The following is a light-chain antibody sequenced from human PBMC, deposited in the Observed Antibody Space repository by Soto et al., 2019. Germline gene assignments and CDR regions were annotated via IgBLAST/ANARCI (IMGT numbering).Light chain of an antibody. CDR3: QTWGTGIQV. CDR2: LNSDGSH. Sequence: QLVLTQSPSASASLGASVKLTCTLSSGHSSYPIAWHQQQAEKGPRYLMKLNSDGSHSKGDGIPDRFSGSSSGAERYLTISSLQSGDEADYYCQTWGTGIQVFGGGTKLTVL. V-gene: IGLV4-69*01. J-gene: IGLJ2*01. CDR1: SGHSSYP.